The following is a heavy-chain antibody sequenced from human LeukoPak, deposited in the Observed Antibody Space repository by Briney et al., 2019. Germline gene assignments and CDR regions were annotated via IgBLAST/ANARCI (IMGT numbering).Heavy chain of an antibody. J-gene: IGHJ4*02. CDR3: ARFPIPYYYDSSGYQYFDY. CDR1: GYTFTSYA. CDR2: INAGNGNT. Sequence: ASVKVSCTASGYTFTSYAMHWVRQAPGQRLEWMGWINAGNGNTKYSQKFQGRVTITRDTSASTAYMELSSLRSEDTAVYYCARFPIPYYYDSSGYQYFDYWGQGTLVTVSS. V-gene: IGHV1-3*01. D-gene: IGHD3-22*01.